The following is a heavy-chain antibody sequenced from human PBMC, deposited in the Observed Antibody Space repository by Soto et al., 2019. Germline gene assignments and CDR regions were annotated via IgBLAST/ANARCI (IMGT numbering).Heavy chain of an antibody. CDR3: ARRADYGDYVLSFDY. CDR1: GFTFSSYS. J-gene: IGHJ4*02. Sequence: EVQLVESGGGLVQPGGSLRLSCAASGFTFSSYSMNWVRQAPGKGLEWVSYISSSSSTIYYADSVKGRFTISRDNAKNSLYLQMNSLRDEDTAVYYCARRADYGDYVLSFDYWGQGTLVTVSS. D-gene: IGHD4-17*01. V-gene: IGHV3-48*02. CDR2: ISSSSSTI.